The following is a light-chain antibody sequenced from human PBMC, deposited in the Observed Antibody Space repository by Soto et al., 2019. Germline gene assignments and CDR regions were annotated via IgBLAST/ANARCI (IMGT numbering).Light chain of an antibody. J-gene: IGLJ1*01. CDR1: TNGVGGFNY. Sequence: QSVLTQPPSASGSAGQSVTISCTGPTNGVGGFNYVSWYQQHPGRVPKLIIYEVNERPSGVPDRFSGSKSGNTASLTVSGLQADDEADYYCTSYAGNRNYVFGTGTKLTVL. V-gene: IGLV2-8*01. CDR2: EVN. CDR3: TSYAGNRNYV.